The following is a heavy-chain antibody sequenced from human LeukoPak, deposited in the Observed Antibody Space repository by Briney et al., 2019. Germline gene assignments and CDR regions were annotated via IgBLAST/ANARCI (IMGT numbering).Heavy chain of an antibody. CDR3: ATDSGYCSSTSCWQLFDY. D-gene: IGHD2-2*01. Sequence: SVKVSCKASGGTFSSYTISWVRQAPGQGLEWMGRIIPILGIANYAQKFQGRVTITADKSTSTAYMELSSLRSEDTAVYYCATDSGYCSSTSCWQLFDYWGQGTLVTVSS. CDR1: GGTFSSYT. CDR2: IIPILGIA. J-gene: IGHJ4*02. V-gene: IGHV1-69*04.